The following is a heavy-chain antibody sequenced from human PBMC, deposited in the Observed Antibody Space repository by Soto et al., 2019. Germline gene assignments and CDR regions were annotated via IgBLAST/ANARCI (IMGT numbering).Heavy chain of an antibody. Sequence: GASVKVSCKASGYTFTSYYMHWVRQAPGQGLEWMGIINPSGGSTSYAQKLQGRVTMTRDTSTSTVYMELSSLRSEDTAVYYCARGASITIFGVVISYYYYGMDVWGQGTTVTVSS. CDR1: GYTFTSYY. CDR2: INPSGGST. V-gene: IGHV1-46*01. J-gene: IGHJ6*02. CDR3: ARGASITIFGVVISYYYYGMDV. D-gene: IGHD3-3*01.